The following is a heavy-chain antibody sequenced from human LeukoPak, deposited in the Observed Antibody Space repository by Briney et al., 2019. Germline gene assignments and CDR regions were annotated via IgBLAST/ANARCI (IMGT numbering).Heavy chain of an antibody. Sequence: SETLSLTCTVSGVSINSGGSYLNWIRQHPGKGLEWIAYMYYNGDTYYNPSLESRVTISLDTSKDQFSLRLSSVTAADTALYYCARGLPGSYFDYWGQGTLVTVSS. CDR3: ARGLPGSYFDY. CDR2: MYYNGDT. CDR1: GVSINSGGSY. V-gene: IGHV4-31*03. J-gene: IGHJ4*02.